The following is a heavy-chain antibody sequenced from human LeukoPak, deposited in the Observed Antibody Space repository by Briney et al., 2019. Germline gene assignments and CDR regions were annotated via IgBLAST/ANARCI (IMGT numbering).Heavy chain of an antibody. CDR2: ISSSSSTT. V-gene: IGHV3-48*04. CDR1: GFTFSTFS. Sequence: AGGSLRLSCAASGFTFSTFSMNWVRQAPGKGPEWVSYISSSSSTTYYADSVKGRFTISRDNAKNSLYLQMNSLRAEDTAVYYCVRRGLIVTEYLERWGQGTLVIVSS. J-gene: IGHJ1*01. CDR3: VRRGLIVTEYLER. D-gene: IGHD3-10*01.